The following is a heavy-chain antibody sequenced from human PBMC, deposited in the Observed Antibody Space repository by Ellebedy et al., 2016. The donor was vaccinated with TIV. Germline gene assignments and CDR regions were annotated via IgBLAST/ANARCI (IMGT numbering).Heavy chain of an antibody. D-gene: IGHD2-8*01. Sequence: MPSETLSLTCAISGDTVSNNGVTWNWSRQSPSRGLEWLGRAYYRSTWMYNYSVSVKCRITINPDTSNNQPSLPLNSVTPNETAVYYGARDPPWCYSCAEVWGQGTTVTVSS. V-gene: IGHV6-1*01. CDR1: GDTVSNNGVT. CDR3: ARDPPWCYSCAEV. CDR2: AYYRSTWMY. J-gene: IGHJ6*02.